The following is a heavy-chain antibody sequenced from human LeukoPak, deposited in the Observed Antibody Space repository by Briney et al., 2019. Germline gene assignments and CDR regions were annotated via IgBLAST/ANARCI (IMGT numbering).Heavy chain of an antibody. CDR2: IIPILGIA. CDR3: ARDYLQELPNY. J-gene: IGHJ4*02. Sequence: SVKVSCKASGYTFTGYYMHWVRQAPGQGLEWMGRIIPILGIANYAQKFQGRVTITADKSTSTAYMELSSLRSEDTAVYYCARDYLQELPNYWGQGTLVTVSS. V-gene: IGHV1-69*04. D-gene: IGHD1-26*01. CDR1: GYTFTGYY.